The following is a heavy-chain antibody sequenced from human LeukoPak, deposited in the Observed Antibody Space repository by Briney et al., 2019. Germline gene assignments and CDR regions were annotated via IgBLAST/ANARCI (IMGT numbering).Heavy chain of an antibody. J-gene: IGHJ4*02. D-gene: IGHD3-22*01. CDR2: IIPIFGTA. V-gene: IGHV1-69*05. CDR3: ARDDDSSGYYHYCFDY. CDR1: GGTFSSYA. Sequence: SVKVSCKASGGTFSSYAISWVRQAPGQGLEWMGRIIPIFGTANYAQKFQGRVTITTDESTSTAYMELSSLRSEDTAVYYCARDDDSSGYYHYCFDYWGQGTLVTVSS.